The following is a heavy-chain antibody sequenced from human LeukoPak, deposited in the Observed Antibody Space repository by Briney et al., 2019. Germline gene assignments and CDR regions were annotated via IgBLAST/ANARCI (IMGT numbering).Heavy chain of an antibody. Sequence: GGSLRLSCAASGFTVSSNYMNWVRQAPGRGLEWVSVIYSGGNTNYADSVKGRFTISRDSSKNTLFLQMNSLKTEDTAVYYCVAMLRGVGYWGQGTLVTVSS. V-gene: IGHV3-53*01. CDR3: VAMLRGVGY. CDR2: IYSGGNT. D-gene: IGHD3-10*01. J-gene: IGHJ4*02. CDR1: GFTVSSNY.